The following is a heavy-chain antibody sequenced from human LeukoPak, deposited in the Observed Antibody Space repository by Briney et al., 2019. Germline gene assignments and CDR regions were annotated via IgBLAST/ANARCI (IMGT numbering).Heavy chain of an antibody. CDR2: ISGSGGST. J-gene: IGHJ4*02. D-gene: IGHD3-10*01. CDR3: AKGLMQHPASYSGSYLDY. Sequence: GGSLRLSCAASGFTFSSYAMSWVRQAPGKGLEWVSAISGSGGSTYYADSVKGRFTISRDNSKNTLYLKMNSLRAEDTAVYYCAKGLMQHPASYSGSYLDYWGQGTLVTVSS. CDR1: GFTFSSYA. V-gene: IGHV3-23*01.